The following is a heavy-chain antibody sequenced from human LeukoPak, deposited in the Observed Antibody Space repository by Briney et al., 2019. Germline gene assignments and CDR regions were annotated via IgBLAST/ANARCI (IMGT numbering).Heavy chain of an antibody. Sequence: GGSLRLSCAASGFIFTDYWMHWVRQAPGKELVWVARIIGDGRATTYADSVKGRFTISRDNAMNTVFLQMKSLRADDTGTYYCARFYFPEEHDRAWYEAHWGQGVLVTVSS. CDR1: GFIFTDYW. D-gene: IGHD6-19*01. V-gene: IGHV3-74*03. J-gene: IGHJ4*02. CDR2: IIGDGRAT. CDR3: ARFYFPEEHDRAWYEAH.